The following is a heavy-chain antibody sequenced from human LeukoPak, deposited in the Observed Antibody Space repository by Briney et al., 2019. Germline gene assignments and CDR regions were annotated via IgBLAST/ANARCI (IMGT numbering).Heavy chain of an antibody. D-gene: IGHD3-22*01. CDR3: ARGIYYDSSGYYRPTFGY. CDR1: GYTFTSYY. Sequence: ASVKVSCKASGYTFTSYYMHWVRQAPGQGLEWMGIINPSGGSTSYAQKFQGRVTMTRDTSTSTVYTELSSLRSEDTAVYYCARGIYYDSSGYYRPTFGYWGQGTLVTVSS. J-gene: IGHJ4*02. CDR2: INPSGGST. V-gene: IGHV1-46*01.